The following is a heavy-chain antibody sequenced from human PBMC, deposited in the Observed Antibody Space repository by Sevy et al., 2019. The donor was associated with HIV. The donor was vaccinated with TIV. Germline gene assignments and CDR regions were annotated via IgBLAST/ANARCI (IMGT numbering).Heavy chain of an antibody. CDR2: IDGNGDTI. J-gene: IGHJ6*02. D-gene: IGHD4-17*01. Sequence: GESLKISCAASGFTFSDYYMSWIRQAPGKGLQWISYIDGNGDTIYYADSLKGRFTISRDNDKNSLYLQMNSLRAEDTAVYYCARDHVKDGDLGDYYYFAMDVWGQGTTVTVSS. V-gene: IGHV3-11*01. CDR1: GFTFSDYY. CDR3: ARDHVKDGDLGDYYYFAMDV.